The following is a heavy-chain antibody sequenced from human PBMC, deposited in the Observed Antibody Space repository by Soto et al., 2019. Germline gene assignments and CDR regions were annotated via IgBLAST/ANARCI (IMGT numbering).Heavy chain of an antibody. V-gene: IGHV4-61*01. CDR1: GGSVSSGSYY. CDR3: ARDGGVRWYGFDY. CDR2: IYYSGST. Sequence: QVQLQESGPGLVKPSETLSLTCTVSGGSVSSGSYYWSWIRQPPGKGLEWIGYIYYSGSTNYNPSLKSRVTISVDTAKNQFSLKLSSVTAADTAVYYCARDGGVRWYGFDYWGQGTLVTVSS. J-gene: IGHJ4*02. D-gene: IGHD2-15*01.